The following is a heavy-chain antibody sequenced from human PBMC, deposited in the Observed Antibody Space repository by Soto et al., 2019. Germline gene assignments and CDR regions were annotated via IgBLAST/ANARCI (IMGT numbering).Heavy chain of an antibody. CDR2: ISSSGSTI. D-gene: IGHD3-10*01. CDR1: GFTFSSYE. J-gene: IGHJ3*02. V-gene: IGHV3-48*03. Sequence: PGGSLRLSCAASGFTFSSYEMNWVRQAPGKGLEWVSYISSSGSTIYYADSVKGRFTISRDNAKNSLYLQMNSLRAEDTAVYYCARRVIGSSRAFDIWGQGTMVTVSS. CDR3: ARRVIGSSRAFDI.